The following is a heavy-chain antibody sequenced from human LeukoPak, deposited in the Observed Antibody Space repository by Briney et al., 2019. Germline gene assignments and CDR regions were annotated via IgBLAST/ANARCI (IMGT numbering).Heavy chain of an antibody. CDR3: AREVWDYGGSKGLFDY. CDR1: GGSVSSGTYY. D-gene: IGHD4-23*01. J-gene: IGHJ4*02. V-gene: IGHV4-61*01. Sequence: SETLSLTCTVSGGSVSSGTYYWSWIRQPPGKRLEWIGYMYYTGSTSYNPSLKSRVTISVDTSKNQLSLKLTSVTAADTAVYYCAREVWDYGGSKGLFDYWGQGTLVTVSS. CDR2: MYYTGST.